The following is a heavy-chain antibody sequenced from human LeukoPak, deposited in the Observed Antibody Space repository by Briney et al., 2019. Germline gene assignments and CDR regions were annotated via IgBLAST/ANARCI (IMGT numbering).Heavy chain of an antibody. D-gene: IGHD3-22*01. Sequence: GGSLRLSCAASGFTFDDYAMHWVRQAPGKGLEWVSGISWNSGSIGYADSVKGRFTISRDNAKNSLYLQMNSLRAEDTALYYCTKGMTETYYYDSSGFDYWGQGTLVTVSS. CDR1: GFTFDDYA. J-gene: IGHJ4*02. CDR2: ISWNSGSI. V-gene: IGHV3-9*01. CDR3: TKGMTETYYYDSSGFDY.